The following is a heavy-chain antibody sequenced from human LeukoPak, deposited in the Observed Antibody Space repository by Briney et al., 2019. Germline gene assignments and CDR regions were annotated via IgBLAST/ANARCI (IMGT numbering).Heavy chain of an antibody. V-gene: IGHV3-48*01. CDR1: GFTFSSYS. J-gene: IGHJ4*02. D-gene: IGHD1-26*01. Sequence: GGSLRLSCAASGFTFSSYSMNWVRQAPGKGLEWVSYISSDSRTIYYADAVKGRFTISRDNSKSTLYLQMNSLRAEDTALYYCAKDASGSYSPDYWGQGTLVTVSS. CDR3: AKDASGSYSPDY. CDR2: ISSDSRTI.